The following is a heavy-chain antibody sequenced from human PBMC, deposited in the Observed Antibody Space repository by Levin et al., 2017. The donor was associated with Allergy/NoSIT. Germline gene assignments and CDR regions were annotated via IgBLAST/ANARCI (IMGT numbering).Heavy chain of an antibody. CDR3: ARSRTGPGDD. J-gene: IGHJ4*02. CDR2: IFYSRSA. D-gene: IGHD1-1*01. V-gene: IGHV4-31*03. CDR1: GGSISSGGYY. Sequence: SETLSLTCTVSGGSISSGGYYWNWIRHLPGGGLEWIGFIFYSRSASYNPSLRGRVTISLDTSKNHFSLRLSSVTAADTAVYYCARSRTGPGDDWGQGTLVTVSS.